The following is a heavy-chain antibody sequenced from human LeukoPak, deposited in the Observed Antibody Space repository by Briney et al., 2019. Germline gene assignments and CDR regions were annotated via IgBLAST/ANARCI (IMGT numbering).Heavy chain of an antibody. CDR2: INSDGSST. Sequence: PGGPLRLSCAATGFTFSSYWMHWVRQAPGKGLVWVSRINSDGSSTSYADAVKGRFTISRDNAKNTLYLQMNSLRAEDTAVYYCARGGLTGTTIPYFDYWGRGTLVSVSS. V-gene: IGHV3-74*01. CDR3: ARGGLTGTTIPYFDY. J-gene: IGHJ4*02. D-gene: IGHD1-7*01. CDR1: GFTFSSYW.